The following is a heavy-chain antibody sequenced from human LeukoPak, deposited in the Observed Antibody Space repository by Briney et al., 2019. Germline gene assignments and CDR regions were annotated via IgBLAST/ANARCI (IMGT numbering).Heavy chain of an antibody. V-gene: IGHV5-51*01. CDR1: GYSFTSYW. J-gene: IGHJ4*02. CDR2: IYPGDSDT. D-gene: IGHD3-3*01. CDR3: ARLREDDFWSGYYEAFGY. Sequence: GESLKISCKGSGYSFTSYWIGWVRQMPGKGLEWMGIIYPGDSDTRYSPSFQGQVTISADKSISTAYLQRSSLKASDTAMNHCARLREDDFWSGYYEAFGYWGQGTLVTVSS.